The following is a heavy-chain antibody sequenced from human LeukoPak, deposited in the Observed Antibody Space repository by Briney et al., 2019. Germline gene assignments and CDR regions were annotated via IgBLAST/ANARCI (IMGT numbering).Heavy chain of an antibody. Sequence: SETLSLTCTVSGGSISSSYSYWGWIRQPPGKGLEWIGNIYYSGSTYYSPSLTSRVTVSVDTSENQFSLKLSSVTAADTAVYYCARKKDYSSRSWGQGTLVTVSS. V-gene: IGHV4-39*07. D-gene: IGHD6-13*01. J-gene: IGHJ5*02. CDR3: ARKKDYSSRS. CDR2: IYYSGST. CDR1: GGSISSSYSY.